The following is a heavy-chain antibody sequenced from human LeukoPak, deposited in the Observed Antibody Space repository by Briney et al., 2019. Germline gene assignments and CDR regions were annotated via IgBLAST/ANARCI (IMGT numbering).Heavy chain of an antibody. CDR2: IKQDGSEK. Sequence: PGGSLRLSCAASGFTFSSYWMSWVRQAPGKGLEWVANIKQDGSEKYYVDSVKGRFTISRDNAKNSLYLQMNSLRAEDTAVYYCARSRYDFWSGYLCSWGQGTLVTVSS. V-gene: IGHV3-7*01. J-gene: IGHJ4*02. CDR1: GFTFSSYW. CDR3: ARSRYDFWSGYLCS. D-gene: IGHD3-3*01.